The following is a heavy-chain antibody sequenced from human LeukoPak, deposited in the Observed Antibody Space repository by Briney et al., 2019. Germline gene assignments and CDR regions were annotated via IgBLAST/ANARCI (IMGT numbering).Heavy chain of an antibody. CDR1: GFTFSTYS. V-gene: IGHV3-21*01. J-gene: IGHJ4*02. CDR3: ARDGIFDY. Sequence: PGGSLRLSCAASGFTFSTYSMHWVRQAPGKGLEWVSSIRSGSTYINYADSVKGRFTISRDDAKNSLYLQMNSLRAEDTAVYYCARDGIFDYWGQGTLATVSS. CDR2: IRSGSTYI.